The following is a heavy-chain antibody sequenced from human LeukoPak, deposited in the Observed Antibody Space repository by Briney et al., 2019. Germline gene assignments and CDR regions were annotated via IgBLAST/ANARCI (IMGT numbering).Heavy chain of an antibody. D-gene: IGHD1-26*01. CDR3: AKLARSQRFVARELGAFDI. Sequence: GGSLRLSCAASGFTFSSYAMSWVRRAPGKGLEWVSAISGSGGSTYYADSVKGRFTISRDNSKNTLYLQMNSLRAEDTAVYYCAKLARSQRFVARELGAFDIWGQGTMVTVSS. V-gene: IGHV3-23*01. CDR1: GFTFSSYA. CDR2: ISGSGGST. J-gene: IGHJ3*02.